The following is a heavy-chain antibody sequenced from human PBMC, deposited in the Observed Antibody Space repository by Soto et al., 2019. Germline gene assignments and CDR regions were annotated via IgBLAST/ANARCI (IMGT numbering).Heavy chain of an antibody. CDR3: AAGPGITVPALSGDYYYVMDV. Sequence: GGSLRLSRAASGFTFSSYSMSLDRQAPGKGLEWVSTISGSGSSTYYADSVKGRFTISRDSAKTTLYLQMNRLRAEDTAVYYCAAGPGITVPALSGDYYYVMDVGGRGTTVTVS. CDR1: GFTFSSYS. V-gene: IGHV3-23*01. D-gene: IGHD1-20*01. J-gene: IGHJ6*02. CDR2: ISGSGSST.